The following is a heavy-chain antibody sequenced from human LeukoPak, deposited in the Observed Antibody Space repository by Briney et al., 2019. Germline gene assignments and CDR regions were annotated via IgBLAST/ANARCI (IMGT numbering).Heavy chain of an antibody. CDR1: GFTFSSYS. CDR2: ISSSSSTI. Sequence: QSGGSLRLSCAASGFTFSSYSMNWVRQAPGKGLEWVSYISSSSSTIYYADSVKGRFTISRDNAKNSLYLQMNSLRAEDTAVYYCARDRGGIVGATAASDAFDIWGQGTMVTVSS. J-gene: IGHJ3*02. V-gene: IGHV3-48*01. D-gene: IGHD1-26*01. CDR3: ARDRGGIVGATAASDAFDI.